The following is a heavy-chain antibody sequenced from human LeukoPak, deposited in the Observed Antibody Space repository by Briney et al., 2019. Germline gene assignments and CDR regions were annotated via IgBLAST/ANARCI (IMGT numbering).Heavy chain of an antibody. V-gene: IGHV4-61*03. D-gene: IGHD1-1*01. CDR1: GYSISSGYY. CDR3: ARGRVSSSTWYSTYYYYFYMDV. Sequence: SETPSLTCTVSGYSISSGYYWTWIRQPPGKGLEWIGYVDHTGSTNFNPSLNGRVSISRDTTNNLFSLRLRSVTAADTAVYFCARGRVSSSTWYSTYYYYFYMDVWGKGTTVTVSS. CDR2: VDHTGST. J-gene: IGHJ6*03.